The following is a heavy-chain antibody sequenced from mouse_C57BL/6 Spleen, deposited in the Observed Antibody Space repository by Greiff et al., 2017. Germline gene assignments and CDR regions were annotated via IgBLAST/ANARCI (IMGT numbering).Heavy chain of an antibody. V-gene: IGHV1-76*01. J-gene: IGHJ1*03. CDR2: IYPGSGNT. D-gene: IGHD1-1*01. CDR3: ARGAYYYGSSWYFDG. Sequence: VQLVESGAELVRPGASVKLSCKASGYTFTDYYINWVKQRPGQGLEWIAWIYPGSGNTYYNEKFKGKATLTAEKSSSTAYMQLSRLTSEDSAVYFCARGAYYYGSSWYFDGWGTGTTVTVSS. CDR1: GYTFTDYY.